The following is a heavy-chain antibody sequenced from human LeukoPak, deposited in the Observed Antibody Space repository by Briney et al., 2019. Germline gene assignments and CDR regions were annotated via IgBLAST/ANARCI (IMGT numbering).Heavy chain of an antibody. CDR1: GYIFTSYD. D-gene: IGHD1-26*01. CDR3: ARVHSGSYNWFDP. Sequence: ASVKVSCKASGYIFTSYDINWVRQATGQGLEWMGWMNPNSGNTGYAQKFQGRVTITRNTSISTAYMELSSLRSEDTAVYYCARVHSGSYNWFDPWGQGTLVTVSS. V-gene: IGHV1-8*03. CDR2: MNPNSGNT. J-gene: IGHJ5*02.